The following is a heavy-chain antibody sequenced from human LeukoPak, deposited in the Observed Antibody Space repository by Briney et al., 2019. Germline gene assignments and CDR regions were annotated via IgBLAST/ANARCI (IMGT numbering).Heavy chain of an antibody. CDR2: IYYSGST. Sequence: SETLSLTCTVSGVSVSSGSYYWSWIRQPPGKGLEWIGYIYYSGSTNYNPSLKSRVTISVDTSKNQFSLKLSSVTAADTAVYYCARDQPAITIFGVVIRDYYGMDVWGQGTTVTVSS. D-gene: IGHD3-3*01. V-gene: IGHV4-61*01. CDR1: GVSVSSGSYY. J-gene: IGHJ6*02. CDR3: ARDQPAITIFGVVIRDYYGMDV.